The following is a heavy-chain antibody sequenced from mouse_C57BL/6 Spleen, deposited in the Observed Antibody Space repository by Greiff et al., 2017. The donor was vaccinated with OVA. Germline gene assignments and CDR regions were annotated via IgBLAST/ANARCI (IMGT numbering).Heavy chain of an antibody. CDR3: TRGGGHYYGSSPYYFDY. V-gene: IGHV1-15*01. D-gene: IGHD1-1*01. CDR2: IDPETGGT. CDR1: GYTFTDYE. J-gene: IGHJ2*01. Sequence: VQLQQSGAELVRPGASVTLSCKASGYTFTDYEMHWVKQTPVHGLEWIGAIDPETGGTAYNQKFKGKAILTADKSSSTAYMELRSLTSEDSAVYYCTRGGGHYYGSSPYYFDYWGQGTTLTVSS.